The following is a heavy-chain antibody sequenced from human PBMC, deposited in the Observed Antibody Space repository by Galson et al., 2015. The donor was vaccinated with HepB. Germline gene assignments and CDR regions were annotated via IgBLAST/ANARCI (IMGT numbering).Heavy chain of an antibody. V-gene: IGHV3-7*03. CDR3: ARDSSASGLDY. D-gene: IGHD2-2*01. CDR2: IKQDGSQI. J-gene: IGHJ4*02. CDR1: GFSFGNSW. Sequence: SLRLSCATSGFSFGNSWMTWVRQAPGNGLEWVANIKQDGSQIYYVDSVKGRFTISRDNAKNSLFLQMNNLRAEDTAVYYCARDSSASGLDYWGQGTLVTVSS.